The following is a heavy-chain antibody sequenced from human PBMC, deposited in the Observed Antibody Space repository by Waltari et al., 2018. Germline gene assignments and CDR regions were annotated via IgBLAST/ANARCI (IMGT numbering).Heavy chain of an antibody. CDR2: VDPEDGET. J-gene: IGHJ1*01. Sequence: WMGRVDPEDGETIYAEKFQGRVTITADTSTDTAYMELSSLRSEDTAVYYCATVVLYGYFQHWGQGTLVTVSS. V-gene: IGHV1-69-2*01. CDR3: ATVVLYGYFQH. D-gene: IGHD2-15*01.